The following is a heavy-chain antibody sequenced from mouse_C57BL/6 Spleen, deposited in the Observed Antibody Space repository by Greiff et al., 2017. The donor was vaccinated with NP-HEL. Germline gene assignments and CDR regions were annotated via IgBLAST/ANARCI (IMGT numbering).Heavy chain of an antibody. D-gene: IGHD1-1*01. CDR1: GYAFSSSW. CDR2: IYPGDGDT. J-gene: IGHJ4*01. CDR3: ARSEACITTVDYAMDY. V-gene: IGHV1-82*01. Sequence: VQLQQSGPELVKPGASVKISCKASGYAFSSSWMNWVKQRPGKGLEWIGRIYPGDGDTNYNGKFKGKATLTADKSSSTAYMQLSSLTSEDSAVYFCARSEACITTVDYAMDYWGQGTSVTVSS.